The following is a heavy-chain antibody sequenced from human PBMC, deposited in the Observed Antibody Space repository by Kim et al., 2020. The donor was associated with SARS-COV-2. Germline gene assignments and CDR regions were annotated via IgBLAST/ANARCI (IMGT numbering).Heavy chain of an antibody. V-gene: IGHV1-46*01. CDR3: ARNGEMVRGVRYYYGMGV. D-gene: IGHD3-10*01. J-gene: IGHJ6*02. CDR1: GYTFTSYY. Sequence: ASVKVSCKASGYTFTSYYMHWVRQAPGQGLEWMGIINPSGGSTSYAQKFQGRVTMTRDTSTSTVYMELSSLRSEDTAVYYCARNGEMVRGVRYYYGMGVWGQGTTVTVSS. CDR2: INPSGGST.